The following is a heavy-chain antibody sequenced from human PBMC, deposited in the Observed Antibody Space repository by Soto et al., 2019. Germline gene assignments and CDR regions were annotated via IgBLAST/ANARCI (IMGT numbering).Heavy chain of an antibody. CDR3: ERGGMDV. J-gene: IGHJ6*02. CDR2: IYYSGST. V-gene: IGHV4-59*08. CDR1: GGSISSYY. Sequence: QVQLQESGPGLVKPSETLSLTCTVSGGSISSYYWSWIRQPPGKGLEWIGYIYYSGSTNYNPSLKSRVTISVDTSKNQFSLKLSSVTAADTAVYYCERGGMDVWGQGTTVTVSS.